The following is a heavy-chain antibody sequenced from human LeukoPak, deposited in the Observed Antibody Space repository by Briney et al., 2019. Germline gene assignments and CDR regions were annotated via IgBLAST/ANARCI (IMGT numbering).Heavy chain of an antibody. CDR2: IYYSGST. J-gene: IGHJ4*02. CDR1: GGSLSSSSYY. D-gene: IGHD4-17*01. Sequence: SETLSLTCTVSGGSLSSSSYYWGWIRQPPGKGLEWIGSIYYSGSTYYNPSIKSRVTISVDTSKNQFSLKLTSVTAADTAVYYCSMNPWDDYDFHHWGQGILVTVSS. CDR3: SMNPWDDYDFHH. V-gene: IGHV4-39*01.